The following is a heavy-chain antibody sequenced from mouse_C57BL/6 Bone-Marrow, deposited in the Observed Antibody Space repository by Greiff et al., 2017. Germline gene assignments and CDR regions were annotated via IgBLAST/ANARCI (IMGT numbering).Heavy chain of an antibody. J-gene: IGHJ3*01. CDR3: ASSLPPAWFAY. D-gene: IGHD2-1*01. V-gene: IGHV1-81*01. CDR2: IYPRSGNT. CDR1: GYTFTSYG. Sequence: LVESGAELARPGASVKLSCKASGYTFTSYGISWVKQRTGQGLEWIGEIYPRSGNTYYNEKFKGKATLTADKSSSSAYMELRSLTSEDSAVYFCASSLPPAWFAYWGQGTLVTVSA.